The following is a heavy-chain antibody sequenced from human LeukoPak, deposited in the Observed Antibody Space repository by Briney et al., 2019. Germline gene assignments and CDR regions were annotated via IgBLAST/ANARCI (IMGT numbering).Heavy chain of an antibody. CDR3: ARGYCGGDCYEYYFDY. CDR1: GGTFSSYA. CDR2: IIPIFGTA. Sequence: GASVKVSCKASGGTFSSYAISWVRQAPGQGLERMGGIIPIFGTANYAQKFQGRVTITADESTSTAYMELSSLRSEDTAVYYCARGYCGGDCYEYYFDYWGQGTLVTVSS. D-gene: IGHD2-21*01. J-gene: IGHJ4*02. V-gene: IGHV1-69*01.